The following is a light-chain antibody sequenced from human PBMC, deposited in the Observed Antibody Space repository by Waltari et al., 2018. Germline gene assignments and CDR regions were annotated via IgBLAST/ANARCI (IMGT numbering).Light chain of an antibody. V-gene: IGKV4-1*01. CDR1: QSVLYRSTNKNF. CDR2: WAS. CDR3: QQYYNTCT. Sequence: DIVLTQSPELLAVSLGETATISCKSSQSVLYRSTNKNFLAWYQQKPGQSPKLLIYWASTRASGVPDRFSGSGSGSDFTLTISNLQAEDVALYFCQQYYNTCTFGQGTRLEIK. J-gene: IGKJ5*01.